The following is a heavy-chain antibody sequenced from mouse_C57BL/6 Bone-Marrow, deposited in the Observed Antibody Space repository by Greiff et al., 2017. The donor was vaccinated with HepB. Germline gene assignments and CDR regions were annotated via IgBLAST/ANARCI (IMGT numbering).Heavy chain of an antibody. D-gene: IGHD3-3*01. V-gene: IGHV14-4*01. J-gene: IGHJ3*01. CDR2: IDPEDGDT. Sequence: VQLQQSGAELVRPGASVKLSCTASGFHITDDYMHWVKQRPEQGLEWIGWIDPEDGDTEYASKFQGKATITADTSSNTAYLQRSSLTYEDTAVYYCRSWLGFADWGKGTMVTVS. CDR1: GFHITDDY. CDR3: RSWLGFAD.